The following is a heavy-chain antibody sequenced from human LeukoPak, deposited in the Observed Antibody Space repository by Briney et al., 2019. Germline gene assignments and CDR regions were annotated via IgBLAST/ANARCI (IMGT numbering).Heavy chain of an antibody. CDR1: GFTVSSNY. CDR3: ARVAQYYYGSGSYYKYFDY. CDR2: IYSGGST. D-gene: IGHD3-10*01. J-gene: IGHJ4*02. Sequence: GGSLRLSCAASGFTVSSNYMSWVRQAPGKGLEWVSVIYSGGSTYYADSVKGRFTISRDNSKNTLYLQMNSLRAEDTAVYYCARVAQYYYGSGSYYKYFDYWGQGTLVTVSS. V-gene: IGHV3-53*01.